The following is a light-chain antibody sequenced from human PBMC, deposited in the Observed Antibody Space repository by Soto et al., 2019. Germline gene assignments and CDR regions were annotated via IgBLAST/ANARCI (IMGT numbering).Light chain of an antibody. CDR3: QSYDSSLSGSYV. J-gene: IGLJ1*01. CDR1: SSNIGAGYD. V-gene: IGLV1-40*01. CDR2: DNN. Sequence: QSVLTQPPSVSGAPGQRVTISCTGSSSNIGAGYDVHWYQQLPGTAPKVLIYDNNNRPSGVPDRISGSKSGTSASLDITGLQAEDEADYYCQSYDSSLSGSYVFGTGTKVTV.